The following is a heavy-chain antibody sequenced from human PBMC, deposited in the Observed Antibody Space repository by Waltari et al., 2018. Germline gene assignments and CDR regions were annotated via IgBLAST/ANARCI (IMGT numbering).Heavy chain of an antibody. D-gene: IGHD6-6*01. V-gene: IGHV4-59*08. CDR1: GGSISSYY. CDR3: ARQYSSSFKSFLNYYYYYGMDV. Sequence: QVQLQESGPGLVKPSETLSLTCTVSGGSISSYYWCWLRQPPGKGLEWIGYIYYSGSTNYNPSLKSRVTISVDTSKNQFSLKLSSVTAADTAVYYCARQYSSSFKSFLNYYYYYGMDVWGQGTTVTVSS. CDR2: IYYSGST. J-gene: IGHJ6*02.